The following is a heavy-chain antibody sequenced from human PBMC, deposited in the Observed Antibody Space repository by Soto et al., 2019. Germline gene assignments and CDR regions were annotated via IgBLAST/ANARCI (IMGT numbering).Heavy chain of an antibody. V-gene: IGHV2-5*02. Sequence: QITLKESGPPLVIPTQTLTLTCTFSGFSLNTRGVGVGWIRQPPGTALEWVALIHWDDEKRYSPSLPNTRTITNDTSKTQVVLIMTNMDPVDAATFYCASRPFVLGSGWNFAFWRQGILVPVSS. CDR2: IHWDDEK. J-gene: IGHJ4*02. D-gene: IGHD6-19*01. CDR3: ASRPFVLGSGWNFAF. CDR1: GFSLNTRGVG.